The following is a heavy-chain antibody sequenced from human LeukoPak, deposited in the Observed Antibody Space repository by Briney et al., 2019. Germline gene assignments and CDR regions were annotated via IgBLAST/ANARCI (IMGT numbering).Heavy chain of an antibody. J-gene: IGHJ4*02. Sequence: PGGSLRLSCAASGFTFSSFSMNWVRQAPGKGLEWVSAISGSGGSTYYADSVKGRFTISRDNSKNTLYLQMNSLRAEDTAVYYCAKDPLAMVWNYYFDYWGQGTLVTVSS. CDR2: ISGSGGST. CDR3: AKDPLAMVWNYYFDY. CDR1: GFTFSSFS. D-gene: IGHD5-18*01. V-gene: IGHV3-23*01.